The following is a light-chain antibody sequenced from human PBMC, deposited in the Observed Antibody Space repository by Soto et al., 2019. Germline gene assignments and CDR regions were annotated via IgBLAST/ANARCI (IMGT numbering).Light chain of an antibody. V-gene: IGLV2-8*01. J-gene: IGLJ2*01. CDR1: SSDVGAYNF. CDR2: EVN. Sequence: QSALTQPPSASGSPGQSVTISCTGTSSDVGAYNFVSWYQQYPGKAPKLMIYEVNKRPSGVPDRFFGSKSGNTASLTVSGLQAEDEADYYCSSYAGSNKGVFGGGTKLTVL. CDR3: SSYAGSNKGV.